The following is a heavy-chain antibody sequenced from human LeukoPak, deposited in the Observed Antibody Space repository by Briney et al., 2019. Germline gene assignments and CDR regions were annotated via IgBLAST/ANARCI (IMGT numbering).Heavy chain of an antibody. CDR2: IYYSGST. Sequence: SETLSLTCNVSGGSISSYYWSWIRQPPGRELGWIGYIYYSGSTNYNPSLKSRVTISVDMSKNQFSLKLSSVTAADTAVYYCARDLRAVGFDYWGQGTLVTVSS. D-gene: IGHD6-19*01. J-gene: IGHJ4*02. V-gene: IGHV4-59*01. CDR3: ARDLRAVGFDY. CDR1: GGSISSYY.